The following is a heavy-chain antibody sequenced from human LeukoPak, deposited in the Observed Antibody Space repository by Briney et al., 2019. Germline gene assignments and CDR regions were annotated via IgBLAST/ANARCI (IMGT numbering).Heavy chain of an antibody. Sequence: GESLKISCKGSGYSFTSYWIGWVRQMPGKGLEWMGIIYPGDSDTRYSPSFQGQVTISADKSISTAHLQWSSLKASDTAMYYCARYYFHYYDSSGYPIDYWGQGTLVTVSS. CDR3: ARYYFHYYDSSGYPIDY. CDR1: GYSFTSYW. D-gene: IGHD3-22*01. J-gene: IGHJ4*02. CDR2: IYPGDSDT. V-gene: IGHV5-51*01.